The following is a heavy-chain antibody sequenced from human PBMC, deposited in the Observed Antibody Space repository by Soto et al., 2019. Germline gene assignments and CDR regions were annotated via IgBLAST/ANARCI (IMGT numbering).Heavy chain of an antibody. Sequence: PSETLSLTCAVSGGSIISGGYSWSWIRQPPGKGLEWIGYIYHSGSTYYNPSLKSRVTISVDRSKNQFSLKLSSVTAADTAVYYCAKKPPSPWGQGTRVTVSS. CDR2: IYHSGST. V-gene: IGHV4-30-2*01. CDR3: AKKPPSP. CDR1: GGSIISGGYS. J-gene: IGHJ5*02.